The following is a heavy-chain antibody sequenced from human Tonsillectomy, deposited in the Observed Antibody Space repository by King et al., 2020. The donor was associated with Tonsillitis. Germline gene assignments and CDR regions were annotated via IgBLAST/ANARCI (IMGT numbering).Heavy chain of an antibody. CDR2: VIPVFDMI. D-gene: IGHD3-16*01. V-gene: IGHV1-69*04. CDR1: GGTFISLG. CDR3: AGDYAKGDYYYFLGD. J-gene: IGHJ6*03. Sequence: QLVQSGAEMRRLGSSVKVYCRASGGTFISLGISWGRQAPGQGLEWMGRVIPVFDMIHIPQQFQGRGTITVDKFTATANMELSSLRSDDTGVYYCAGDYAKGDYYYFLGDWGKGTTVTVSS.